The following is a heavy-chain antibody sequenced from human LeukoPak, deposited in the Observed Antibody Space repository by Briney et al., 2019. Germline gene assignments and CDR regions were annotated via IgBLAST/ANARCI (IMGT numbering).Heavy chain of an antibody. CDR1: GFTFSSYG. CDR2: IRYDGSNK. V-gene: IGHV3-30*02. Sequence: PGGSLRLSCAASGFTFSSYGMHWVRQAPGKGLEWVAFIRYDGSNKYYADSVKGRFTISRDNSKNTLYLQMNSLRAEDTAVYYCANPGYSSGWYGREEDYWGQGTLVTVSS. CDR3: ANPGYSSGWYGREEDY. D-gene: IGHD6-19*01. J-gene: IGHJ4*02.